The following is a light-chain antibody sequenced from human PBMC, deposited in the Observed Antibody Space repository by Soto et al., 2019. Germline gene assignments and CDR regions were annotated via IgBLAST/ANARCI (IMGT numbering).Light chain of an antibody. V-gene: IGLV1-40*01. CDR3: QYYASSLSGVV. CDR2: GNS. Sequence: QSVLTQPPSVSGAPGQRVTISCTGSSSNIGAGYDVHWYQQLPGTAPKLLIYGNSNRPSGVPDRFSGSKSGTSAYLAITGLQAEDEADYYCQYYASSLSGVVFGGGTKLTVL. CDR1: SSNIGAGYD. J-gene: IGLJ2*01.